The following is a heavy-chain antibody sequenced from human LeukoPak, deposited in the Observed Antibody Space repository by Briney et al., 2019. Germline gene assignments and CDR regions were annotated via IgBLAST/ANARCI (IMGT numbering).Heavy chain of an antibody. CDR3: ATFIIGRLLHPFDY. D-gene: IGHD2-21*02. V-gene: IGHV1-24*01. J-gene: IGHJ4*02. CDR1: GYTLTELS. Sequence: ASVKVSRKVSGYTLTELSMHWVRQAPGKGLEWMGGFDPEDGETIYAQKFQGRVTMTEDTSTDTAYMELSSLRSEDTAVYYCATFIIGRLLHPFDYWGQGTLVTVSS. CDR2: FDPEDGET.